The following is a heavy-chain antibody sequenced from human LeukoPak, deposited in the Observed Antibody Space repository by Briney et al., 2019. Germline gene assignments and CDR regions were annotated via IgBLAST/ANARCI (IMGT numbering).Heavy chain of an antibody. CDR2: IYYSGST. J-gene: IGHJ5*02. V-gene: IGHV4-59*01. CDR3: ARAPHYYDSSGYYKNWFDP. Sequence: SETLSLTCTVSGGSISSYYWSWIRQPPGKGLEWIGYIYYSGSTNYNPSLKSRVTISVDTSKNQFSLKLSSVTAADTAVYYCARAPHYYDSSGYYKNWFDPWGQGTLVTVSS. D-gene: IGHD3-22*01. CDR1: GGSISSYY.